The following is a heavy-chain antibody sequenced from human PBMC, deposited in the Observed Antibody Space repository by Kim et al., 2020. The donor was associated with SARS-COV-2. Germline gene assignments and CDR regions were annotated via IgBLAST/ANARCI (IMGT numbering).Heavy chain of an antibody. V-gene: IGHV4-61*01. Sequence: SETLSLTCTVSGVSVSSGSYYWSWIRQPPGKGLDLIGYVSYTGSTNKNPSLKSRVTISVYTSKNQFSLKLSSVTAADTAVYYCARDDSSGNYYGYWGQGTLVTVSS. D-gene: IGHD3-22*01. CDR2: VSYTGST. J-gene: IGHJ4*02. CDR1: GVSVSSGSYY. CDR3: ARDDSSGNYYGY.